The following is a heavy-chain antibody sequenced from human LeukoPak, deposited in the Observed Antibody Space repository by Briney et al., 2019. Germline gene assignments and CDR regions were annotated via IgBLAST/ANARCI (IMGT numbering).Heavy chain of an antibody. J-gene: IGHJ4*02. Sequence: GGSLRLSCAASGFTFSSYGMHRVRQAPGKGLEWVAFIRYDGSNKYYADSVKGRFTISRDNSKNTLYLQMNSLRAEDTAVYYCAKDQYYYDSSGYFADYWGQGTLVTVSS. CDR3: AKDQYYYDSSGYFADY. CDR1: GFTFSSYG. D-gene: IGHD3-22*01. V-gene: IGHV3-30*02. CDR2: IRYDGSNK.